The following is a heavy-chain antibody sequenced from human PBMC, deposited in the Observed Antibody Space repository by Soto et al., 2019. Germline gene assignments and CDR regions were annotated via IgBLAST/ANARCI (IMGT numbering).Heavy chain of an antibody. Sequence: PGESLKISCKASAYSFTNYWITWVRQTPGKGLEWMGRIDPSDSYANYGPPFQGHVTLSVDKSINTAFLQWNSLDASDTGMYFCARRRSDWTWLDPWGQGTLVTVSS. CDR1: AYSFTNYW. D-gene: IGHD1-1*01. J-gene: IGHJ5*02. V-gene: IGHV5-10-1*01. CDR3: ARRRSDWTWLDP. CDR2: IDPSDSYA.